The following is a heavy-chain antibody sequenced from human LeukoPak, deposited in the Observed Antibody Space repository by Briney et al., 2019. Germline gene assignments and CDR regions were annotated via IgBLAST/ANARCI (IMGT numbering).Heavy chain of an antibody. J-gene: IGHJ3*02. D-gene: IGHD2-2*01. V-gene: IGHV4-4*07. Sequence: SETLSLTCTVSGGFISSYFWTWIRQPAGKGLEWIGRIYISGSTSYNPSLKSRVTMSLDTSKNQFSLKLSSVTAADTAVYYCARDGRGVQYRDAFDIWGQGTKVTVSS. CDR2: IYISGST. CDR3: ARDGRGVQYRDAFDI. CDR1: GGFISSYF.